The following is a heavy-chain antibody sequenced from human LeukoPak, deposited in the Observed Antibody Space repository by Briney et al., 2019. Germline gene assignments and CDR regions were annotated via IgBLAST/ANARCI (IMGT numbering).Heavy chain of an antibody. Sequence: PGRSLRLSCAASGFTFSSYAMHWVRQAPGRGLEWVAVISYDGSNKYYADSVKGRFTISRDNSKNTLYLQMNSLGAEDTAVYYCARCPHDIVVVVAATLVCEFDYWGQGTLVTVSS. J-gene: IGHJ4*02. CDR2: ISYDGSNK. V-gene: IGHV3-30*04. CDR3: ARCPHDIVVVVAATLVCEFDY. D-gene: IGHD2-15*01. CDR1: GFTFSSYA.